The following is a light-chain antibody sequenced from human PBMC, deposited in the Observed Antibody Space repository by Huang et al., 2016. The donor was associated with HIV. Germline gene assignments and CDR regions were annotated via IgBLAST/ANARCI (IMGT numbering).Light chain of an antibody. CDR1: RHIYSY. V-gene: IGKV1-33*01. CDR3: QQYDSLPRT. Sequence: DIQMTQSPSSLSASIGDRVTITCRASRHIYSYLNWYQHRPGKAPQLLIYDAANLEVGVPSSVSGSGSGRNCPLIISSLQPEDFATYYCQQYDSLPRTFGPGTKV. CDR2: DAA. J-gene: IGKJ3*01.